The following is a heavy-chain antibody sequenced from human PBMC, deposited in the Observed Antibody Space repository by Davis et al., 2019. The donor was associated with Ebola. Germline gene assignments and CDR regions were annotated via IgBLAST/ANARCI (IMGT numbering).Heavy chain of an antibody. CDR1: VGTLSSYA. V-gene: IGHV1-69*06. D-gene: IGHD3-3*01. J-gene: IGHJ4*02. CDR3: ASNYYDFWSGLDH. Sequence: SSVKVSCQASVGTLSSYAISWVRQAPGQGLEWLGGNIPIFGTANYAQKCQGRVTITADKSTSTAYMELSSLRSEDTAVCYCASNYYDFWSGLDHWGQGTLVTVSS. CDR2: NIPIFGTA.